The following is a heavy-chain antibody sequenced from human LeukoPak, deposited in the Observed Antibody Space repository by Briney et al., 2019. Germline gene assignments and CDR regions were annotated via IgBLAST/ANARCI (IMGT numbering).Heavy chain of an antibody. CDR1: GFTFSSYA. Sequence: GGSLRLSCAASGFTFSSYAMSWVRQAPGKGLEWVSAISGSGGSTYYADSVKGRFTISRDNAKNTLYLQMNSLRAEDTAVYYCARGATYAYYQDYWGQGTLVTVSS. D-gene: IGHD1-26*01. V-gene: IGHV3-23*01. CDR2: ISGSGGST. J-gene: IGHJ4*02. CDR3: ARGATYAYYQDY.